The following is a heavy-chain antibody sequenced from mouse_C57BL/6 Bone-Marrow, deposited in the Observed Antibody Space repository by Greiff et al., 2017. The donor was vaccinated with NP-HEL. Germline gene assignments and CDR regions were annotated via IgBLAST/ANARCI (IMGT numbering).Heavy chain of an antibody. D-gene: IGHD1-1*01. CDR2: IDPETGGT. CDR1: GYTFTDYE. CDR3: TRGDYYGRYAY. Sequence: VKLQESGAELVRPGASVTLSCKASGYTFTDYEMHWVKQTPVHGLEWIGAIDPETGGTAYNQKFKGKAILTADKSSSTAYMELRSLTSEDSAVYYCTRGDYYGRYAYWGQGTLVTVSA. J-gene: IGHJ3*01. V-gene: IGHV1-15*01.